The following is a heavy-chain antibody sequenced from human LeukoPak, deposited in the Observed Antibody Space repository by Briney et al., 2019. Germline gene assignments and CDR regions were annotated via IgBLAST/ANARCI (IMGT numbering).Heavy chain of an antibody. J-gene: IGHJ4*02. V-gene: IGHV4-59*01. D-gene: IGHD3-22*01. Sequence: SETLSLTCTISDDSIYDYYWSWLRQPPGQGLEWIGYIYYSGSTNYNPSLKSRVTISVDTSKNQFSLKLSSVTAADTAVYYCAREDSSGYLGYWGQGTLVTVSS. CDR2: IYYSGST. CDR1: DDSIYDYY. CDR3: AREDSSGYLGY.